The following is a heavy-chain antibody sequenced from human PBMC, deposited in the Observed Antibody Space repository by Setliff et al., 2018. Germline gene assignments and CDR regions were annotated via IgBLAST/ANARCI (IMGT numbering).Heavy chain of an antibody. CDR1: GASISSGSYY. V-gene: IGHV4-61*09. CDR3: ARALYAPVGPTDN. CDR2: IHSSGSA. Sequence: SETLSLTCTVSGASISSGSYYWSWIRQPAGKGLEWIGHIHSSGSANYNSSLESRLTMSLDPSKKQFSLKLRSVTAADTAVYYCARALYAPVGPTDNWGEGTTVTVSS. J-gene: IGHJ6*04. D-gene: IGHD1-26*01.